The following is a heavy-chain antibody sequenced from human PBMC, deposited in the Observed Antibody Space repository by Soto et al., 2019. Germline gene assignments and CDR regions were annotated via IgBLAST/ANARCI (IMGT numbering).Heavy chain of an antibody. CDR2: IYYSGSA. V-gene: IGHV4-59*12. J-gene: IGHJ5*02. CDR3: ARGVGVSGLNWFDT. CDR1: GGSIVSYY. Sequence: PXETLSLTCTVAGGSIVSYYWTWIRQSPGKGLDWVGYIYYSGSANYNPSLNSRLTMSVDRSKNQFSLRLGSVTAADTAVYYCARGVGVSGLNWFDTWGQGTLVTVS. D-gene: IGHD2-15*01.